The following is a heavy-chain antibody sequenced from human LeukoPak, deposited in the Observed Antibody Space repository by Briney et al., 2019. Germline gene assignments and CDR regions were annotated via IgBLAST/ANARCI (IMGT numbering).Heavy chain of an antibody. J-gene: IGHJ3*02. Sequence: SETLSLTCTVSGGSISSSSYYWGWIRQPPGKGLEWIGSIYYNGSTYYNPSLKSRVTISVDTSKNQFSLKLSSVTAADTAVYNCARVEMATTDAFDIWGQGKMVTVSS. D-gene: IGHD5-24*01. CDR2: IYYNGST. CDR1: GGSISSSSYY. V-gene: IGHV4-39*01. CDR3: ARVEMATTDAFDI.